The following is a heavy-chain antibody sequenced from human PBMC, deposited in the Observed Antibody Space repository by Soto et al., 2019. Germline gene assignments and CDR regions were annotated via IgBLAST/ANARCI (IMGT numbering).Heavy chain of an antibody. V-gene: IGHV1-24*01. D-gene: IGHD3-22*01. Sequence: ASVKVSCKVSGYTLTELSMHWVRQAPGKGLEWMGGFDPEDGETIYAQKFQGRVTMTEDTSTDTAYMELSSLRSEDTAVYYCATDKKPPSSPIRGYYSSYYGMDVWGQGTTVTVSS. CDR2: FDPEDGET. CDR1: GYTLTELS. CDR3: ATDKKPPSSPIRGYYSSYYGMDV. J-gene: IGHJ6*02.